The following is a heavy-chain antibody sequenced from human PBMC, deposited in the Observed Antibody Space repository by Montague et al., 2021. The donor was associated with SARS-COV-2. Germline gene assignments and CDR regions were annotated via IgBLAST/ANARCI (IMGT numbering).Heavy chain of an antibody. D-gene: IGHD1-26*01. CDR2: IYYSGST. Sequence: SETLSLTCTVSGGSISSSSYYWGWIRQPPGKGLEWIVSIYYSGSTYYNPSLQSRVTISVDTSKNQFSLKLSSVTAADTAVYYCVEIVGAADYWGQGTLVTVSS. V-gene: IGHV4-39*01. CDR1: GGSISSSSYY. J-gene: IGHJ4*02. CDR3: VEIVGAADY.